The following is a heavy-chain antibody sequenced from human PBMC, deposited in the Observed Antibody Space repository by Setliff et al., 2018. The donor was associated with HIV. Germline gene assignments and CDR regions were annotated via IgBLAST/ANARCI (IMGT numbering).Heavy chain of an antibody. CDR2: INYNNGDT. CDR3: ARGAIAVADHADYFQH. V-gene: IGHV1-8*02. Sequence: GASVKVSCKPSGYIFSSYYVHWLRRAPGQGLEWMGWINYNNGDTNYAQKFQGRVTMTRNTSISTAYMELSGLRFEDTAVYYRARGAIAVADHADYFQHWGQGTLVTVSS. D-gene: IGHD6-19*01. CDR1: GYIFSSYY. J-gene: IGHJ1*01.